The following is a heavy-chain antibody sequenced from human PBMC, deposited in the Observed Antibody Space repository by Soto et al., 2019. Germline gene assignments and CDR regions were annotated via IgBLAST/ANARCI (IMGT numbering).Heavy chain of an antibody. CDR3: AKDPIHYGDSSNYYYYGMDV. CDR2: ISGSGGST. Sequence: PGGSLRLSCAASGCTFSSYAMSWVRQAPGKGLEWVSAISGSGGSTYYADSVKGRFTISRDNSKNTLYLQMNSLRAEDTAVYYCAKDPIHYGDSSNYYYYGMDVWGQGTTVTVSS. CDR1: GCTFSSYA. V-gene: IGHV3-23*01. D-gene: IGHD4-17*01. J-gene: IGHJ6*02.